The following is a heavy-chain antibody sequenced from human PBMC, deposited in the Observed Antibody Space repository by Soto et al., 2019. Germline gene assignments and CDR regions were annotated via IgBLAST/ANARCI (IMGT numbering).Heavy chain of an antibody. CDR1: GFTFRSYW. D-gene: IGHD1-1*01. V-gene: IGHV3-7*05. CDR2: INLDGSEK. Sequence: EGQLVESGGGLVQPGGSLRLSCQVSGFTFRSYWMTWVRRAPGKGLEWVANINLDGSEKYYVDAVKGRFTISRDNAKNSLHLDLRELSANDTAVYYCARGAMAGNEVPGDWGQGTLVTVSS. CDR3: ARGAMAGNEVPGD. J-gene: IGHJ1*01.